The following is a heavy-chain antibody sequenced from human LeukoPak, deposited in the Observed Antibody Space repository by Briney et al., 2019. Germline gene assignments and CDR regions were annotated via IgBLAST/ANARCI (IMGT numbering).Heavy chain of an antibody. V-gene: IGHV3-7*03. Sequence: PGGSLRLSCAASGFTFSSYWMSWVRQAPGKGLEWVANIKQDGSEKYYVDSVKGRFTISRDNAKNSLYLQMNSLRAEDTAVYYCAKGSRRDSSGWFLQYFDYWGQGTLVTVSS. CDR2: IKQDGSEK. CDR1: GFTFSSYW. J-gene: IGHJ4*02. CDR3: AKGSRRDSSGWFLQYFDY. D-gene: IGHD6-19*01.